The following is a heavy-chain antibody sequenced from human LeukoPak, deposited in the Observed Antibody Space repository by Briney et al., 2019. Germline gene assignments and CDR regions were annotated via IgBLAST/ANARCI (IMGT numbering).Heavy chain of an antibody. CDR2: IYHSGST. J-gene: IGHJ4*02. D-gene: IGHD6-19*01. V-gene: IGHV4-30-2*01. CDR3: AREGSSGCLDY. CDR1: GGSISSGGYS. Sequence: SETLSLTCAVSGGSISSGGYSWSWIRQPPGEGLEWIGYIYHSGSTYYNPSLKSRVTISVDRSKNQFSLKLSSVTAADTAVYYCAREGSSGCLDYWGQGTLVTVSS.